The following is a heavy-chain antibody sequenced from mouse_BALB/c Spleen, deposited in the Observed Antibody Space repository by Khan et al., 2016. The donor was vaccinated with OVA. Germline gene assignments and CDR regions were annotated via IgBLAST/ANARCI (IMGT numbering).Heavy chain of an antibody. J-gene: IGHJ3*01. CDR2: IYPGNTDT. V-gene: IGHV1-5*01. CDR3: TRRNWDVAWFAY. D-gene: IGHD4-1*01. CDR1: GYTFTSYW. Sequence: EVQLQQSGTVLARPGASVKMSCKASGYTFTSYWMHWVKQRPGPGLEWIGDIYPGNTDTNYNQKFKGKAKLTAVTSTSTAYMELSSLTNEDSAVYYGTRRNWDVAWFAYWGQGTLVTVSA.